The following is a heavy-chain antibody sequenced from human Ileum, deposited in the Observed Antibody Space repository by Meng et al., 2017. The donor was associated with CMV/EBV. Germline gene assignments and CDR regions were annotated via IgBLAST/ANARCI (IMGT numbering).Heavy chain of an antibody. CDR2: ISYDGNRK. V-gene: IGHV3-30-3*01. D-gene: IGHD1-26*01. CDR3: ARDLPSSLGMDV. Sequence: GESLKISCAASGFTLSAYGVHWVRQAPGKGLEWVAFISYDGNRKYYADYVEGRFTVSRDNSENTLFLQMNSLRVEDTALYYCARDLPSSLGMDVWGQGTTVTVSS. J-gene: IGHJ6*02. CDR1: GFTLSAYG.